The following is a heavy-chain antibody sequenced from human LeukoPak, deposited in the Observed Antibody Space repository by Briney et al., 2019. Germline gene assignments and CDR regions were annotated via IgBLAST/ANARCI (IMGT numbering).Heavy chain of an antibody. CDR2: IYYSGST. CDR3: ARGLITHIVVVTAILDY. D-gene: IGHD2-21*02. Sequence: PSETLSLTCTVSGGSISSSSYYWGWIRQPPGKGLEWIGSIYYSGSTYYNPSLKSRVTISVDTPKNQFSLKLSSVTAADTAVYYCARGLITHIVVVTAILDYWGQGTLVTVSS. V-gene: IGHV4-39*01. CDR1: GGSISSSSYY. J-gene: IGHJ4*02.